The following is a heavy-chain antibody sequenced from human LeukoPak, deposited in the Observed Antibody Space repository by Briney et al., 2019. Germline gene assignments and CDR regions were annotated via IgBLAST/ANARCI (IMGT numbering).Heavy chain of an antibody. J-gene: IGHJ6*04. CDR2: ISYDGINK. V-gene: IGHV3-30*04. CDR1: GFTLSKYA. CDR3: AELGITMIGGV. D-gene: IGHD3-10*02. Sequence: GGSLRLSCAASGFTLSKYAMHWVRQAPGKGLEWVAIISYDGINKDYADSVKGRFTISRDNSKNTLYLQMNSLRAEDTAVYYCAELGITMIGGVWGKGTTVTISS.